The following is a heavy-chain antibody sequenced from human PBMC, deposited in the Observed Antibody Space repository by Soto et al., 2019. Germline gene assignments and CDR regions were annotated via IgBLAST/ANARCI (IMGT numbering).Heavy chain of an antibody. D-gene: IGHD3-3*01. Sequence: QVQLVESGGGVVQPGRSLRLSCAASGFTFSSYAMHWVRQAPGKGLEWVAVISYDGSNKYYADSVKGRFTISRDNSKNTLYLQMNSLRAEDTAVYYCARGGVGLSGYYTGRSDYWGQGTLVTVSS. V-gene: IGHV3-30-3*01. CDR3: ARGGVGLSGYYTGRSDY. J-gene: IGHJ4*02. CDR1: GFTFSSYA. CDR2: ISYDGSNK.